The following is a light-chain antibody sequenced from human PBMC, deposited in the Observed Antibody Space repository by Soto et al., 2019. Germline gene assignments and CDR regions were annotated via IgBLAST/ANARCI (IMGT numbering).Light chain of an antibody. Sequence: IQLTQSPSSLSASVGDRVTITCRTSQEISSYLAWYQQKPGKAPKLLIYYTSTLQSGVPSRFSGSGYGTDFTLTISSLQPEDFATYFCQQLTGYPLTFGPGTKVDIK. J-gene: IGKJ3*01. CDR2: YTS. V-gene: IGKV1-9*01. CDR1: QEISSY. CDR3: QQLTGYPLT.